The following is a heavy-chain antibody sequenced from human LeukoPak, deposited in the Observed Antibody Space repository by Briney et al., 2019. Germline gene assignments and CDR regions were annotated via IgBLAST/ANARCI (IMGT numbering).Heavy chain of an antibody. Sequence: PGGSLRLSCAASGFTFSTDNMNWVRQAPGKGLEWVSSISSSSNYIYYADSVKGRFTISRDNAKNSLYLQMNSLRAEDTDVYYCARDVGASAPDAFDIWGQGTMVTVSS. CDR1: GFTFSTDN. CDR3: ARDVGASAPDAFDI. D-gene: IGHD1-26*01. J-gene: IGHJ3*02. CDR2: ISSSSNYI. V-gene: IGHV3-21*01.